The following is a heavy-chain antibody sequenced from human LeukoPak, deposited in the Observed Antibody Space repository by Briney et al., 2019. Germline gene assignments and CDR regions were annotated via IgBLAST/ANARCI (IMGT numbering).Heavy chain of an antibody. D-gene: IGHD3-10*01. J-gene: IGHJ2*01. CDR3: AREITMVRGGFDL. Sequence: SETLSLTCTVSGGSVSSGSYYWSWIRQPPGKGLEWIGYIYYSGSTNYNASLKSRVTISVDTSKNQFSLKLSSVTAADTAVYYCAREITMVRGGFDLWGRGTLVTVSS. V-gene: IGHV4-61*01. CDR2: IYYSGST. CDR1: GGSVSSGSYY.